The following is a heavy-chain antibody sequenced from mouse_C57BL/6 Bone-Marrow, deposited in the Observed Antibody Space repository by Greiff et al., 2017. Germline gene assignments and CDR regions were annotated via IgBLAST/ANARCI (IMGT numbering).Heavy chain of an antibody. V-gene: IGHV1-55*01. J-gene: IGHJ2*01. CDR1: GYTFTSYW. Sequence: VQLQQPGAELVKPGASVKMSCKASGYTFTSYWITWVKQRPGQGLEWIGDIYPGSGSTNYNEKFKSKATLTVDTSSSTAYMQLSSLTSEDSAVYYGARDEYYGSSYDYFDYWGQGTTLTVSS. D-gene: IGHD1-1*01. CDR3: ARDEYYGSSYDYFDY. CDR2: IYPGSGST.